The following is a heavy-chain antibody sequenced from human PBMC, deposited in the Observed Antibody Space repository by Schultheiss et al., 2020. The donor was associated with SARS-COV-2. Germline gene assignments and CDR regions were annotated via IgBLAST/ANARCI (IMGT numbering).Heavy chain of an antibody. J-gene: IGHJ5*02. CDR3: ARDRGTVTFNWFDP. Sequence: SETLSLTCTVSGGSITSYHWSWIRQTPGKGLEYIGHIYNSGSPAYNPSLKSRVAISKDTSKNQVSLKLTSVTAADTAVYYCARDRGTVTFNWFDPWGQGILVTVSS. V-gene: IGHV4-59*06. D-gene: IGHD4-17*01. CDR2: IYNSGSP. CDR1: GGSITSYH.